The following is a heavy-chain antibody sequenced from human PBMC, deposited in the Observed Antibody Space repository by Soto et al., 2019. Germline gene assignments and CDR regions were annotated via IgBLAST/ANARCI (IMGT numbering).Heavy chain of an antibody. CDR3: ARDAQIGHGYSVYHTY. D-gene: IGHD5-12*01. V-gene: IGHV1-46*01. CDR2: INPSGGST. CDR1: GYTFTSYD. Sequence: ASVKVSCKASGYTFTSYDINWVRQATGQGLEWMGWINPSGGSTTYAPKFQGRVTMTRDTSTSTVYMELNSLRSEDTAVYFCARDAQIGHGYSVYHTYWGQGTLVTVSS. J-gene: IGHJ4*02.